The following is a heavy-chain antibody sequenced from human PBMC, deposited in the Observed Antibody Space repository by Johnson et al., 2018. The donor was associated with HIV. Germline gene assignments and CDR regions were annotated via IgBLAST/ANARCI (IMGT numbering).Heavy chain of an antibody. V-gene: IGHV3-13*01. CDR3: ARVMYGGSSKSAAFDI. J-gene: IGHJ3*02. CDR1: GFTFDDYA. CDR2: IGTAGDT. D-gene: IGHD1-26*01. Sequence: VQLVESGGGLVQPGRSLRLSCAASGFTFDDYAMHWVRQATGKGLEWVSAIGTAGDTYYPGSVKGRFTISRENAKNSLYLQMNSLRAGDTAVYYCARVMYGGSSKSAAFDIWGQGTMVTVSS.